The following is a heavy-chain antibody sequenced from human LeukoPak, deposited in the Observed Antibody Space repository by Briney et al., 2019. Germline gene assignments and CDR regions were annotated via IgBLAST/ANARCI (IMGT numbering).Heavy chain of an antibody. CDR2: INPSGGST. CDR1: GYTFTIYY. V-gene: IGHV1-46*01. Sequence: GASVTVSFKASGYTFTIYYMHWVRQAPGQGLEWMGVINPSGGSTSYSQKFQGRLTMTSDMSTSTVYMELSSLRSEDTAVYYCARVAVVVPAAMSWFDPWGQGTLVTVSS. CDR3: ARVAVVVPAAMSWFDP. J-gene: IGHJ5*02. D-gene: IGHD2-2*01.